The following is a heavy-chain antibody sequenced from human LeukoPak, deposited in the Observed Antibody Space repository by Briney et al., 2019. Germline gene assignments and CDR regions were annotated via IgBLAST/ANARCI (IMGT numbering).Heavy chain of an antibody. CDR1: GFTFSGYA. V-gene: IGHV3-21*01. D-gene: IGHD2-15*01. J-gene: IGHJ5*02. CDR2: ISSSSSYI. CDR3: ARGVEYCSGGSCPNWFDP. Sequence: GGSLRLSCAASGFTFSGYAMTWVRQAPGKGLEWVSSISSSSSYIYYADSVKGRFTISRDNAKNSPYLQMNSLRAEDTAVYYCARGVEYCSGGSCPNWFDPWGQGTLVTVSS.